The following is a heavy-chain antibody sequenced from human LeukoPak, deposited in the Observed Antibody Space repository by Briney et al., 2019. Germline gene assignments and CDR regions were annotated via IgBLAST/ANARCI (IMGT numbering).Heavy chain of an antibody. CDR1: GFTLRSYD. D-gene: IGHD5-12*01. CDR2: TSGSGVNS. J-gene: IGHJ4*02. CDR3: AEEYSGYDFDY. Sequence: GGSLRLSCAASGFTLRSYDMSWVRQAPGKGLEWVAATSGSGVNSYYADSVRGRFTISRDNSQNTLYLQMDSLRAEDTALYYCAEEYSGYDFDYWGQGTLVTVSS. V-gene: IGHV3-23*01.